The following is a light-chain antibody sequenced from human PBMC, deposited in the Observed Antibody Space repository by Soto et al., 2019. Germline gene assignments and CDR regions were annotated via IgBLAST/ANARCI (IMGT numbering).Light chain of an antibody. CDR1: QDIGND. V-gene: IGKV1-17*01. CDR2: STY. J-gene: IGKJ1*01. Sequence: DIHMTQSPSSLSASVGDRVTITCRASQDIGNDLGWYQQTPGKAPKRLIYSTYSLQTGVPSRFSGSGSGTDFSLIISLLQPEDSATYYCQHYNSYSEAFGQGTKVDIK. CDR3: QHYNSYSEA.